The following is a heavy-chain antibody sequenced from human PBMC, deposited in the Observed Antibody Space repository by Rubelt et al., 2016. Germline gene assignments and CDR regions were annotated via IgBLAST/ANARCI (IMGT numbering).Heavy chain of an antibody. CDR1: GVSIRSYY. D-gene: IGHD4-11*01. CDR2: ISYSGGI. V-gene: IGHV4-59*01. Sequence: QVQLQESGPGLVKPSETLSLTCSVSGVSIRSYYWSWIRQPPGKGLEWIGNISYSGGINYNYSLKSRVALSVETSKRKFSRKRGSVTAADTAVYDCARNMMDYNDKNREFDYWGQGTLVTVSS. J-gene: IGHJ4*02. CDR3: ARNMMDYNDKNREFDY.